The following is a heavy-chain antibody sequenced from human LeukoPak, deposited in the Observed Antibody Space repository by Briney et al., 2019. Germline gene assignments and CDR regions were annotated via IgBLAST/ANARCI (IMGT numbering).Heavy chain of an antibody. D-gene: IGHD6-13*01. CDR3: ARGILAAGRPEY. CDR2: IHYSGNT. Sequence: SETLSLTCTVSGGSISTYYWGWIRQPPGKGLEWIGYIHYSGNTNYNPSLRSRVTISLDTSKNQFSLKLTSVTAADTAVYYCARGILAAGRPEYWGQGTLVTVSS. V-gene: IGHV4-59*01. J-gene: IGHJ4*02. CDR1: GGSISTYY.